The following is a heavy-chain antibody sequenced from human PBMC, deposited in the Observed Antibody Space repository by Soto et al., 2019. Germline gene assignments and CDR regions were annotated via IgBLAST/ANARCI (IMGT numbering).Heavy chain of an antibody. J-gene: IGHJ4*02. Sequence: PGESLKISCKGSGYSFTSYWIGWVRQMPGKGLEWMGIIYPGDSDTRYSPPFQGQVTISADKSISTAYLQWSSLKASDTAMYYCARLWYYGSGSYSDYFDYWGQGTLVTVSS. V-gene: IGHV5-51*01. CDR2: IYPGDSDT. D-gene: IGHD3-10*01. CDR1: GYSFTSYW. CDR3: ARLWYYGSGSYSDYFDY.